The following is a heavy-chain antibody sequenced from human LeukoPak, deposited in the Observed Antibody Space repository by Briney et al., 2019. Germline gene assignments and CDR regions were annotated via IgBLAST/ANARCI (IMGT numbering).Heavy chain of an antibody. Sequence: PSETLSLTCTVSGGSITSGTYYWDWIRQAPGKSLEWIGNVYHTGIIYYNPSLKSRVTMSVDTSKNQFSLKLNSLTAADTAVYYCARHHSALNWFDPWGQGTLVTVSS. J-gene: IGHJ5*02. CDR3: ARHHSALNWFDP. D-gene: IGHD2-15*01. V-gene: IGHV4-39*01. CDR1: GGSITSGTYY. CDR2: VYHTGII.